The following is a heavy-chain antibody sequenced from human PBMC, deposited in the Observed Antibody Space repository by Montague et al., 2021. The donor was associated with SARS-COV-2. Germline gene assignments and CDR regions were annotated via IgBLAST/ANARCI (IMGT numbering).Heavy chain of an antibody. CDR3: ARGTGPRSITLFGVIISGHVFDI. V-gene: IGHV4-34*01. CDR1: GGSFSGYY. CDR2: INHRGST. Sequence: SETLSLTCAVYGGSFSGYYWSWIRQPPGKGLEWIGEINHRGSTNYNPSLKSRVIISVDTSKNQFSPKLSSVTAADAAVYHCARGTGPRSITLFGVIISGHVFDIWGQGTMVTVSS. J-gene: IGHJ3*02. D-gene: IGHD3-3*01.